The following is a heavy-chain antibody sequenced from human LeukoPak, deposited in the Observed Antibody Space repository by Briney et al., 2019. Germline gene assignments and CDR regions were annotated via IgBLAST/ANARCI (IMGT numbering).Heavy chain of an antibody. D-gene: IGHD3-10*01. J-gene: IGHJ4*02. CDR3: ARGGVRGFDH. CDR1: GGSISSSSYY. Sequence: SETLSLTCTVSGGSISSSSYYWGWIRQPPGKGLEWIGSIYYSGSTNYNPSLKSRVTISVDTSKNQFSLKLSSVTAADTAVYYCARGGVRGFDHWGQGTLVTVSS. V-gene: IGHV4-39*07. CDR2: IYYSGST.